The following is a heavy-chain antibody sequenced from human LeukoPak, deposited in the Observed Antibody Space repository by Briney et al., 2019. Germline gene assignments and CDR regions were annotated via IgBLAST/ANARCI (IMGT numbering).Heavy chain of an antibody. D-gene: IGHD3-10*01. CDR2: ISAYNGNT. V-gene: IGHV1-18*01. J-gene: IGHJ4*02. CDR3: ARGGYYYGSGSYLFDY. CDR1: GYTFTSYG. Sequence: ASVKVSCKASGYTFTSYGISWVRQAPGQGLEWMGWISAYNGNTNYAQKFQGRVTMTRDTSISTAYMELSRLRSDDTAVYYCARGGYYYGSGSYLFDYWGQGTLVTVSS.